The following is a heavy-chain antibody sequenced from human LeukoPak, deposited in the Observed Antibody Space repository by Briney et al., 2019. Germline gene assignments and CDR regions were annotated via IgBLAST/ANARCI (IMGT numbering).Heavy chain of an antibody. CDR2: ISTDGSRT. J-gene: IGHJ3*02. CDR1: GFTFSSYW. Sequence: GGSLRLSCAASGFTFSSYWMHWVRQAPRKGLVWVSRISTDGSRTSYADSVKGRFTISRDNAKNTLYLQMNSLRAEDTAVYYCAREGSAVGIDAGFDMWGQGTMVTVSS. V-gene: IGHV3-74*01. CDR3: AREGSAVGIDAGFDM. D-gene: IGHD6-13*01.